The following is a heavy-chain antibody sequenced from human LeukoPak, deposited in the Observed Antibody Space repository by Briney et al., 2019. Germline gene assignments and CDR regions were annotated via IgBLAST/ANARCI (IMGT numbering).Heavy chain of an antibody. Sequence: MSSETLSLTCAVYGGSFSGYYWSWIRQPPGKGLEWIGEINHSGSTNYNPSLKSRVTISVDTSKNQFSLKLSSVTAADTAVYYCARATGRFSVGMDVWGKGTTVTISS. V-gene: IGHV4-34*01. CDR2: INHSGST. CDR1: GGSFSGYY. D-gene: IGHD3-10*01. J-gene: IGHJ6*04. CDR3: ARATGRFSVGMDV.